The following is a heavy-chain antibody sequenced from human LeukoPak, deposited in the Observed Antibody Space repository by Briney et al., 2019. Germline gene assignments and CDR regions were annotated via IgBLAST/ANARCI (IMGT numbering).Heavy chain of an antibody. CDR2: ISAYNGNT. CDR3: ARDKGKVGATTFCQH. V-gene: IGHV1-18*01. Sequence: ASVKVSCKASGYTFTSYGISWVRQAPGQGLEWMGWISAYNGNTNYAQKLQGRVTMTTDTSTSTAYMELRSLRSDDTAVYYCARDKGKVGATTFCQHWGQGTLVTVSS. D-gene: IGHD1-26*01. J-gene: IGHJ1*01. CDR1: GYTFTSYG.